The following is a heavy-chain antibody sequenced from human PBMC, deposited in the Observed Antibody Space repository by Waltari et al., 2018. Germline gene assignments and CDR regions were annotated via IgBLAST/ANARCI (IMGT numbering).Heavy chain of an antibody. CDR2: IYHSVST. V-gene: IGHV4-4*02. CDR3: ARAATLLFGSGYYYGMDV. J-gene: IGHJ6*02. Sequence: QVQLQESGPGLVKPSGTLSLTCAVSGGSIRSSNWWSWVRQPQGKGLEWIGEIYHSVSTNYNPSLKSRVTISVDKSKNQFSLKLSSVTAADTAVYYCARAATLLFGSGYYYGMDVWGQGTTVTVSS. CDR1: GGSIRSSNW. D-gene: IGHD2-21*01.